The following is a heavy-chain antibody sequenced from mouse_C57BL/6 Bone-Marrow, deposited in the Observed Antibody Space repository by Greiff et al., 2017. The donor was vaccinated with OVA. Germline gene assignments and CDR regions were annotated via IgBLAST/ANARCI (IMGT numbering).Heavy chain of an antibody. Sequence: EVQLVESGGGLVKPGGSLKLSCAASGFTFSSYAMSWVRQTPEKRLEWVATISDGGSYTYYPDNVKGRFTISRDNAKNNLYLQMSHLKSEDTAMYYCARDGPNWDYFDYWGQGTTLTVSS. J-gene: IGHJ2*01. CDR3: ARDGPNWDYFDY. CDR2: ISDGGSYT. V-gene: IGHV5-4*01. CDR1: GFTFSSYA. D-gene: IGHD4-1*01.